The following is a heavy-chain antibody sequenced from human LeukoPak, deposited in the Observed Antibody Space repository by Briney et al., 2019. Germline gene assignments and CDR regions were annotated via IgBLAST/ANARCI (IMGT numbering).Heavy chain of an antibody. CDR2: ISGAGSII. J-gene: IGHJ4*02. V-gene: IGHV3-11*01. CDR3: VRAALAVDDYGDSGAFDYFDY. Sequence: SGGSLRLSCAASGFSFGDYYMSWIRQAPGKGLELVSYISGAGSIIYNIDSVKDRFTISRDNAKKSLYLQMNSLRVEDAAIYYCVRAALAVDDYGDSGAFDYFDYWGQGILVTVSS. D-gene: IGHD4-17*01. CDR1: GFSFGDYY.